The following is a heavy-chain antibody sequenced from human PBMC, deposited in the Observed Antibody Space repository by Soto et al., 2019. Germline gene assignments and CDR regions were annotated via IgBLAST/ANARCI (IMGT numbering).Heavy chain of an antibody. CDR2: IYYSGST. V-gene: IGHV4-39*01. CDR3: ARKGYKAYYFDY. J-gene: IGHJ4*02. D-gene: IGHD1-20*01. CDR1: GGSISSSSYY. Sequence: SETLSLTCTVSGGSISSSSYYWGWIRQPPGKGLEWIGSIYYSGSTYYNPSLKSRVTISVDTSKNQFSLKLSSVTAADTAVYYCARKGYKAYYFDYWGQGTLVTVSS.